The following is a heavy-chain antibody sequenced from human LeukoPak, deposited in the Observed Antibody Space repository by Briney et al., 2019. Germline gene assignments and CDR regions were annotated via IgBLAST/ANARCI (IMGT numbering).Heavy chain of an antibody. D-gene: IGHD5-24*01. Sequence: SGGSLRLSCAASGFTFSSYEMNWVRQAPGKGLEWVSYISSSGSTIYYADSVKGRFTISRDNAKNSLYLQMNSLRAEDTAVYYCARRRDGYDDYWGQGTLVTVPS. CDR1: GFTFSSYE. J-gene: IGHJ4*02. CDR2: ISSSGSTI. V-gene: IGHV3-48*03. CDR3: ARRRDGYDDY.